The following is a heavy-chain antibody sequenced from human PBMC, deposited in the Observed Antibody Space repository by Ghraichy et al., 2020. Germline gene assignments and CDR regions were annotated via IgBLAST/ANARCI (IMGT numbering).Heavy chain of an antibody. V-gene: IGHV3-23*01. CDR2: ISGSGGST. Sequence: GESLNISCAASGFTFSSYAMSWVRQAPGKGLEWVSAISGSGGSTYYADSVKGRFTISRDNSKNTLYLQMNSLRAEDTAVYYCAKDESHYDYVWGSYPCFDYWGQGTLVTVSS. D-gene: IGHD3-16*01. CDR1: GFTFSSYA. J-gene: IGHJ4*02. CDR3: AKDESHYDYVWGSYPCFDY.